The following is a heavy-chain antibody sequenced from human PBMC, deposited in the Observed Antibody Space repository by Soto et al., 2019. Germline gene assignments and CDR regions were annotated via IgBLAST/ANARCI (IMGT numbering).Heavy chain of an antibody. CDR1: GGSISSSSYY. CDR3: ASPLDQLLKPYGQFDP. Sequence: QLQLQESGPGLVKPSETLSLTCTVSGGSISSSSYYWGWIRQPPGKGLEWIGSIYYSGSTYYNPSLKSRVTISVDTSKNQFSLKLSSVPAADTAVYYCASPLDQLLKPYGQFDPWGQGTLVTVSS. CDR2: IYYSGST. V-gene: IGHV4-39*01. D-gene: IGHD2-2*01. J-gene: IGHJ5*02.